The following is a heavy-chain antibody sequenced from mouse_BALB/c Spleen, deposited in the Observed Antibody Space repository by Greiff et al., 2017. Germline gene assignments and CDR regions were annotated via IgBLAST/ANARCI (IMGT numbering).Heavy chain of an antibody. CDR3: ARSYYYRYDGSAMDY. D-gene: IGHD2-14*01. J-gene: IGHJ4*01. CDR1: GYSITSDYA. CDR2: ISYSGST. Sequence: DVKLQESGPGLVKPSQSLSLTCTVTGYSITSDYAWNWIRQFPGNKLEWMGYISYSGSTSYNPSLKSRISITRDTSKNQFFLQLNSVTTEDTATYYCARSYYYRYDGSAMDYWGQGTSVTVSS. V-gene: IGHV3-2*02.